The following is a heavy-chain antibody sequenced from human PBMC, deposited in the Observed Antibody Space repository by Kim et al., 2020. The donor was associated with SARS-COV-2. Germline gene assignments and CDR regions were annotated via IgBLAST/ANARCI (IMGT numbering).Heavy chain of an antibody. CDR1: GYTFTGYY. V-gene: IGHV1-2*06. J-gene: IGHJ4*02. CDR3: ARIGSIAARRRDFDY. Sequence: ASVKVSCKASGYTFTGYYMHWVRQAPGQGLEWMGRINPNSGGTNYAQKFQGRVTMTRDTSISTAYMELSRLRSDDTAVYYCARIGSIAARRRDFDYWGQGTLVTVSS. D-gene: IGHD6-6*01. CDR2: INPNSGGT.